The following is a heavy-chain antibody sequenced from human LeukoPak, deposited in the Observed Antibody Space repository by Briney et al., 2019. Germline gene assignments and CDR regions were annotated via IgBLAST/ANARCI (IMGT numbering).Heavy chain of an antibody. Sequence: ESGPTLVKPTQTLTLTCNFSGFSLSSSGVGVGWIRQPPGKALEWLALIYWNDDRRYSPSLKSRLTITKDTSKNQVVLTMTNMDPVDTATYFCAHSLSDFWSPYYDPFDIWGHGTMVTVSS. CDR3: AHSLSDFWSPYYDPFDI. J-gene: IGHJ3*02. CDR2: IYWNDDR. CDR1: GFSLSSSGVG. D-gene: IGHD3-3*01. V-gene: IGHV2-5*01.